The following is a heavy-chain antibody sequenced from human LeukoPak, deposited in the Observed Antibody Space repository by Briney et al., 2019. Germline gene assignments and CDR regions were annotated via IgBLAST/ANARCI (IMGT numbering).Heavy chain of an antibody. Sequence: SVKVSCTASGGTFSSYAISWVRQAPGQGLEWMGGIIPIFGTANYAQKFQGRVTITADESTSTAYMELSSLRSEDTAVYYCARASREWVPAAIRYDYYYYGMDVWGQGTTVTVSS. CDR3: ARASREWVPAAIRYDYYYYGMDV. CDR1: GGTFSSYA. J-gene: IGHJ6*02. V-gene: IGHV1-69*01. D-gene: IGHD2-2*02. CDR2: IIPIFGTA.